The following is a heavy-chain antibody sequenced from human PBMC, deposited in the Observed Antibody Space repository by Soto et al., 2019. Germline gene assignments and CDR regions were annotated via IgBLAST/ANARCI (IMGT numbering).Heavy chain of an antibody. CDR3: ARRPDAFDI. Sequence: GGSLRLSCAGSGSTFTYFTMTWVRQAPGKGLEWVSAISGDGLSTYYAGSVKGRFTISRDNSKTTLYLQMNSLRAEDTAVYYCARRPDAFDIWGRGTMVTVSS. CDR1: GSTFTYFT. V-gene: IGHV3-23*01. CDR2: ISGDGLST. J-gene: IGHJ3*02.